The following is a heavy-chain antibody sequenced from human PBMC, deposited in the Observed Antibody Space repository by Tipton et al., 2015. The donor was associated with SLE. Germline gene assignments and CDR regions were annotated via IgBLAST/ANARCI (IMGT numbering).Heavy chain of an antibody. J-gene: IGHJ4*02. CDR2: IYYSGST. V-gene: IGHV4-59*01. D-gene: IGHD3-22*01. CDR1: GGSISSYY. Sequence: TLSLTCTVSGGSISSYYWSWIRQPPGKGLEWIGYIYYSGSTNYNPSLKSRVTISVDTSKNQFSLKLSSVTAADTAVYYCASGLRWSGVDQEVIPPFDYWGQGPLVTVSS. CDR3: ASGLRWSGVDQEVIPPFDY.